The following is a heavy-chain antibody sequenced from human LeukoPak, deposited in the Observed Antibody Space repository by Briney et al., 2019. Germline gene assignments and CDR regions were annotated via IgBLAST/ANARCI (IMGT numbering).Heavy chain of an antibody. Sequence: ASVKVSCKASGYTFTSYGISWVRQAPGQGLEWMGWISAYNGNTNYAQKPQGRVTMTTDTSTSTAYMELRSLRSDDTAVYYCARSKAHGGLRFLEWVKRPSGWFDPWGQGTLATVSS. J-gene: IGHJ5*02. CDR3: ARSKAHGGLRFLEWVKRPSGWFDP. CDR2: ISAYNGNT. V-gene: IGHV1-18*01. CDR1: GYTFTSYG. D-gene: IGHD3-3*01.